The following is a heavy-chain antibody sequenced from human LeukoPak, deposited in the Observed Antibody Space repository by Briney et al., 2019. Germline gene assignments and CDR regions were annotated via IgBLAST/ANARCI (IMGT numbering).Heavy chain of an antibody. V-gene: IGHV4-4*09. J-gene: IGHJ6*03. CDR3: ARCLDPPTPGPGPRYYYYYYMDV. CDR2: IYTSGST. Sequence: SETLSLTCTVSGVSFSSYYWSWIRQPPGKGLEWIGYIYTSGSTNYNPSLKSRVTISIDTSKNQFSLKLSSMTAADTAVYYCARCLDPPTPGPGPRYYYYYYMDVWGKGTTVTVSS. D-gene: IGHD3/OR15-3a*01. CDR1: GVSFSSYY.